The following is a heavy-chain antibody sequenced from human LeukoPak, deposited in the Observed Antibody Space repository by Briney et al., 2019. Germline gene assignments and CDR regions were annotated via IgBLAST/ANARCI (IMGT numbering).Heavy chain of an antibody. V-gene: IGHV4-34*01. CDR3: ARHRGLLLWFGPTNWFDP. J-gene: IGHJ5*02. CDR1: GGSFSGYY. D-gene: IGHD3-10*01. Sequence: PSETLSLTCAVYGGSFSGYYWSWIPQPPGKGVEWIGEINYCESTNYNPSLKGRVTISVDTSKNQFSLKLSSVTAADTAVYYCARHRGLLLWFGPTNWFDPWGQGTLVTVSS. CDR2: INYCEST.